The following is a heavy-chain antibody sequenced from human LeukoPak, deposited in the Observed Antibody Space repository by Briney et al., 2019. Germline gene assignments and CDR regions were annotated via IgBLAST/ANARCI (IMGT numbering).Heavy chain of an antibody. D-gene: IGHD4-23*01. CDR3: ARFDDYGGNDGDY. J-gene: IGHJ4*02. CDR2: IYSDNT. CDR1: GGSFSGYY. V-gene: IGHV3-53*01. Sequence: ETLSLTCAVYGGSFSGYYWSWVRQAPGKGLEWVSFIYSDNTHYSDSVKGRFTISRDNSKNTLYLQMNSLRAEDTAVYYCARFDDYGGNDGDYWGQGTLVTVSS.